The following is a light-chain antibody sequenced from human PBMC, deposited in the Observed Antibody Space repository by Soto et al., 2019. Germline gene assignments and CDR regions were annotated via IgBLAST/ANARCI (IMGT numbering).Light chain of an antibody. CDR1: SSNVGSNP. V-gene: IGLV1-44*01. CDR2: TNN. J-gene: IGLJ1*01. Sequence: QSVLTQPPSASGTPGQRVTISCSGSSSNVGSNPVDWYQQLPGTAPKLLISTNNQRPSGVPDRFSGSKSGTSASLAISGLQSEDEANYYCATWDDNGPKDVFGTGTKLTVL. CDR3: ATWDDNGPKDV.